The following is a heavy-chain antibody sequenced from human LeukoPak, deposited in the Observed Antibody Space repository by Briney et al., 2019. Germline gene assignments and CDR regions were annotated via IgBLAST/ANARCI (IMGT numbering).Heavy chain of an antibody. CDR3: AKDGQLYDVY. D-gene: IGHD5/OR15-5a*01. V-gene: IGHV3-23*01. CDR1: GFTFITHD. CDR2: ISGSHAGRLGTT. J-gene: IGHJ4*02. Sequence: SGGSLRLPCAASGFTFITHDMSWVRQTPGKGLEWVSGISGSHAGRLGTTYYADSVQGRFTISRDNSNNALYLQMHSLRAEDTAVYYCAKDGQLYDVYWGQGTLVTVSS.